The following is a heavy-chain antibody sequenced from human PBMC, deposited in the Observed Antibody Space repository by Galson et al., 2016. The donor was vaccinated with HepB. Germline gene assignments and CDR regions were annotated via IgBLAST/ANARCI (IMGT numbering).Heavy chain of an antibody. J-gene: IGHJ4*02. CDR1: GFTFSIYD. V-gene: IGHV3-23*01. Sequence: SLRLSCAASGFTFSIYDMSWVRQAPGKGLEWVSTISGSGSGGTTYYADSVQGRFTISRDNSKHTLYLQMNSLRAEDTAVYYCARDNWGIDYLGQGTLVTVSS. CDR3: ARDNWGIDY. D-gene: IGHD7-27*01. CDR2: ISGSGSGGTT.